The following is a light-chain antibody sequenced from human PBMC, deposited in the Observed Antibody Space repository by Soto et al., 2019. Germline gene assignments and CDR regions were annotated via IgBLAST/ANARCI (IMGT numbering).Light chain of an antibody. Sequence: QSALTQPASVSGSPGQSITISCTGTSSDVGTYNYVSWYQQHADKAPKLVIYEVSNRPSGVSNRFSGSKSGNTASLTISGLQAEDEADYYCSSYAGSNKFVVFGGGTKLTVL. CDR3: SSYAGSNKFVV. V-gene: IGLV2-14*01. J-gene: IGLJ2*01. CDR2: EVS. CDR1: SSDVGTYNY.